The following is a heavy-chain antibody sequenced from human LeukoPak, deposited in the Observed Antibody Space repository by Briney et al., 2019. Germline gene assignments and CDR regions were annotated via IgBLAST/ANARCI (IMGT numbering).Heavy chain of an antibody. D-gene: IGHD2-2*01. Sequence: SQTLSLTCTVSGGSISSGGYYWSWIRQHPGKGLEWIGYIYYSGSTYYNPSLKSRVIISVDTSKNQFSLKLSSVTAADAAVYYCARLGAYCSSTSCYRFDYWGQGTLVTVSS. CDR3: ARLGAYCSSTSCYRFDY. J-gene: IGHJ4*02. CDR2: IYYSGST. V-gene: IGHV4-31*03. CDR1: GGSISSGGYY.